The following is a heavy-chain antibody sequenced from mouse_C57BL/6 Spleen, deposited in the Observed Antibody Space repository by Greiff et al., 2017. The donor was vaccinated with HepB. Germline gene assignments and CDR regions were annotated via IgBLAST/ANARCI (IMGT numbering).Heavy chain of an antibody. Sequence: VQLQQPGAELVMPGASVKLSCKASGYTFTSYWMHWVKQRPGQGLEWIGEIDPSDSYTNYNQKFKGKSTLTVDKSSSTAYMQLSSLTSEDSAVYYCARGTFEDYWGQGTTLTVSS. CDR1: GYTFTSYW. CDR2: IDPSDSYT. V-gene: IGHV1-69*01. J-gene: IGHJ2*01. D-gene: IGHD3-3*01. CDR3: ARGTFEDY.